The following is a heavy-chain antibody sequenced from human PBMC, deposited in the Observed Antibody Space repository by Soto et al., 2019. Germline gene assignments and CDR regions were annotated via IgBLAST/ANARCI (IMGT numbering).Heavy chain of an antibody. Sequence: ASVKVSCKASGYTFTSYAMHWVRQAPGQRLEWMGWINAGNGNTKYSQKFQGRVTITRDTSASTAYMELSSLRSEDTAVYYCARGGITGTTAYYGMDVWGQGTKVTVSS. CDR2: INAGNGNT. V-gene: IGHV1-3*01. D-gene: IGHD1-20*01. CDR3: ARGGITGTTAYYGMDV. J-gene: IGHJ6*02. CDR1: GYTFTSYA.